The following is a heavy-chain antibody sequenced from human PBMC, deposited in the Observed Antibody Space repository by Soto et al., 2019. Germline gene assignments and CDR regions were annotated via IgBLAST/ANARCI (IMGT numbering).Heavy chain of an antibody. Sequence: GGSLRLSCAASGFTFSSYAMSWVRQAPGKGLEWVSAISGSGGSTYYADSVKGRFTISRDNSKNTLYLQMNSLRAEDTAVYYCAKGSFITMVRGVNNWFDPWGQGTLVTVFS. CDR1: GFTFSSYA. CDR2: ISGSGGST. CDR3: AKGSFITMVRGVNNWFDP. J-gene: IGHJ5*02. V-gene: IGHV3-23*01. D-gene: IGHD3-10*01.